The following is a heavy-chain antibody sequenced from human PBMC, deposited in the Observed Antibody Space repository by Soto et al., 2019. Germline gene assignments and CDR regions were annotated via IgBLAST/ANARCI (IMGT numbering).Heavy chain of an antibody. V-gene: IGHV4-59*01. Sequence: SETLSLTCTVSGGSISSYYWSWIRQPPGKGLEWIGYIYYSGSTNYNPSLTSRVTISLDTAKNQFSLKLTSVTAADTAMYYCARGEGSYFPFDLWGQGTLVTVSS. CDR2: IYYSGST. CDR1: GGSISSYY. D-gene: IGHD1-26*01. CDR3: ARGEGSYFPFDL. J-gene: IGHJ4*02.